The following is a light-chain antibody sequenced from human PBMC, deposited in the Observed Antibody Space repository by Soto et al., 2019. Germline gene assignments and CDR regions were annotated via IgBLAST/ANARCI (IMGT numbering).Light chain of an antibody. CDR1: QSVSNNY. CDR2: DAS. Sequence: DIVLTQSPGTLSLSLGERATLSCRASQSVSNNYLAWYQQKPGQAPRLLIYDASSRATGIPDRFSGSGSGTDFTLTISRLEPEDFAVYYCQQYGSSPTFGQGTKVDIK. CDR3: QQYGSSPT. J-gene: IGKJ1*01. V-gene: IGKV3-20*01.